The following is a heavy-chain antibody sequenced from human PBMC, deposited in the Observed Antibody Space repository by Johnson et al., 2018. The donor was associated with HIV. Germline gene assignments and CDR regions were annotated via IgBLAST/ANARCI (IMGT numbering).Heavy chain of an antibody. V-gene: IGHV3-30*04. CDR3: ARGVKQQLSVVDAFDI. D-gene: IGHD1-1*01. J-gene: IGHJ3*02. Sequence: QVQLVESGGGVVQPEMSLRLVCAASGFTFSSYPMHWVRQAPGKGLEWVAVISYDGGNKYYTDSVKGRFTISRDNSKNRLYLQMNSLRAEDTAVYFCARGVKQQLSVVDAFDIWGQGTMVIVSS. CDR2: ISYDGGNK. CDR1: GFTFSSYP.